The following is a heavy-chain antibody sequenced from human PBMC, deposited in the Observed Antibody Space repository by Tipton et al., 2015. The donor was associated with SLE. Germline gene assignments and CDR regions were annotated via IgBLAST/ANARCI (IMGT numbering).Heavy chain of an antibody. Sequence: TLSLTCTVSGGSISNYYWSWIRQPPGKGLYWIGYIYYSGSTNYNPSLKSRVTISVDTSKNQFSLKLSSVTAADTALYYCARPATSGAVGWYFDLWGRGTLVTVSS. CDR2: IYYSGST. CDR1: GGSISNYY. D-gene: IGHD2-15*01. CDR3: ARPATSGAVGWYFDL. V-gene: IGHV4-59*01. J-gene: IGHJ2*01.